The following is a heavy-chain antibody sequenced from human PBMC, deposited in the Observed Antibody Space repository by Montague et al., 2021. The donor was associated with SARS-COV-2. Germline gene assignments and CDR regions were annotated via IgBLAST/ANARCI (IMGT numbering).Heavy chain of an antibody. CDR3: AREEGSRGFWCGYGGHWFDP. V-gene: IGHV4-61*01. D-gene: IGHD3-3*01. J-gene: IGHJ5*02. Sequence: SETLSLTCTVSGGSVSSGSYYWSWIRQPPGKGLEWIGYIYYSGSTNYNPSLKSRVTISVDTSKNQFSLKLSSVTAADTAVYYCAREEGSRGFWCGYGGHWFDPWGQGTMVTVSS. CDR1: GGSVSSGSYY. CDR2: IYYSGST.